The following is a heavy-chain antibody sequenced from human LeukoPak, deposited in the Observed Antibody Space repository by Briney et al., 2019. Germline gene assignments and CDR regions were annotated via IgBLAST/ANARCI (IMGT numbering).Heavy chain of an antibody. CDR1: GGTFSSYT. D-gene: IGHD3-3*01. J-gene: IGHJ5*02. CDR2: IIPILGIA. Sequence: SVKVSCKASGGTFSSYTISWVRHAPGQGLEWMGRIIPILGIANYAQKFQGRVTITADKATSTAYMELSSLRSEDTAVYYCARDKYDFWSGYPDNWFDPWGQGTLVTVS. CDR3: ARDKYDFWSGYPDNWFDP. V-gene: IGHV1-69*04.